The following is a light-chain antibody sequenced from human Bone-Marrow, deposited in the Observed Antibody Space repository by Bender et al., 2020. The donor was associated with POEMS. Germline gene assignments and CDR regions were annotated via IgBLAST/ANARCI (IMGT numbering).Light chain of an antibody. V-gene: IGLV3-10*01. CDR2: EDT. CDR1: ALPKIY. J-gene: IGLJ2*01. CDR3: YSTDTNSIPV. Sequence: SYELTQPPSVSVSPGQAARITCSGDALPKIYAYWYQQKSGQAPRLVIYEDTKRPSGIPERFSGSSSGTVATLIISGAQVEDEADYYCYSTDTNSIPVFGGGTKLTVL.